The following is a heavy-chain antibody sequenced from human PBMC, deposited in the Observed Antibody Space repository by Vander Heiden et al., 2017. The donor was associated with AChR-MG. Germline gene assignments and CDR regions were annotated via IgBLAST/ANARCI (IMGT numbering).Heavy chain of an antibody. CDR2: IYWNDDK. J-gene: IGHJ4*02. V-gene: IGHV2-5*01. D-gene: IGHD5-18*01. CDR1: GLSLSTSGVG. CDR3: AHTPAMAHFDY. Sequence: QTTLKESGPTLVKPTQTLTLTCTFSGLSLSTSGVGVGWIRQPPGKALEWLALIYWNDDKRYSPSLKGRLTITKDTSKNQVVLTMTNMDPVDTATYYGAHTPAMAHFDYWGQGTLVTVSS.